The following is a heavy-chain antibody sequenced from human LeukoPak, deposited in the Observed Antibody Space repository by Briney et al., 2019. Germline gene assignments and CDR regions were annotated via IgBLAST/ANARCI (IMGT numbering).Heavy chain of an antibody. Sequence: GGSLSLSCAGSGFTFSSYALIWVRQAQGKGLVGISYISSSSTTYYTDSVKGRFTISRDNAKNSLYLQMNSLRDEDTAVYYCARDSGAYDHIDYWGQGTLVTVSS. CDR1: GFTFSSYA. J-gene: IGHJ4*02. CDR3: ARDSGAYDHIDY. D-gene: IGHD6-25*01. CDR2: ISSSSTT. V-gene: IGHV3-48*02.